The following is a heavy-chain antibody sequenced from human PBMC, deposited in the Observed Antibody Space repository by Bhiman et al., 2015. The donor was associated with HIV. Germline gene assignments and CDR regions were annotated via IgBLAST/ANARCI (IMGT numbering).Heavy chain of an antibody. D-gene: IGHD1-26*01. CDR1: GFTFSSYW. V-gene: IGHV3-7*01. CDR3: ARQFRSVGAPDAFDI. CDR2: IKQDGSEK. Sequence: VQLVESGGGLVQPGGSLRLSCAASGFTFSSYWMSWVRQAPGKGLEWVANIKQDGSEKYYVDSVKGRFTLSRDNAKNSLYLQMNSLRAEDTAVFYCARQFRSVGAPDAFDIWGQGTMVTVSS. J-gene: IGHJ3*02.